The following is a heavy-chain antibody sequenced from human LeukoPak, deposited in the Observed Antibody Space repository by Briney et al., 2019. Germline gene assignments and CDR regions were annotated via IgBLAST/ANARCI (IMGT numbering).Heavy chain of an antibody. CDR2: ISPNSGGT. J-gene: IGHJ6*03. CDR1: GYSFTNDG. D-gene: IGHD4-17*01. CDR3: ARDDYGDYGGVYYYYYMDV. Sequence: ASVKVSCKASGYSFTNDGISWVRQAPGEGLEWMGWISPNSGGTNYAQKLQGRVTMTTDTSTSTAYMELRSLRSDDTAVYYCARDDYGDYGGVYYYYYMDVWGKGTTVTISS. V-gene: IGHV1-18*01.